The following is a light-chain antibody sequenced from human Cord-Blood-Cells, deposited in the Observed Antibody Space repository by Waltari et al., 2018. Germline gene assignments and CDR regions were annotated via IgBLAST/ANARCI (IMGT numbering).Light chain of an antibody. Sequence: DIQMTQSPSSLSASVGDRVTIPCQASQDISNYLNWYQQKPGKAPKPLIYDASNLETGVPSRFSGSGSGTDFTFTISSLQPEDIATYYCQQYDNLPFTFGPGTKVDIK. CDR2: DAS. CDR1: QDISNY. J-gene: IGKJ3*01. V-gene: IGKV1-33*01. CDR3: QQYDNLPFT.